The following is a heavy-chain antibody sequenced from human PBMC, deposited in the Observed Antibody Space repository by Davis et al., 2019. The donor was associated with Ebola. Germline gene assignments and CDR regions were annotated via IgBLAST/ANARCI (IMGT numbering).Heavy chain of an antibody. D-gene: IGHD3-16*01. CDR2: ISSTGTTI. V-gene: IGHV3-48*03. CDR1: GFTFSRYE. J-gene: IGHJ4*02. Sequence: GESLKISCAASGFTFSRYEMNWVRQAPGKGLEWVSYISSTGTTIYHAESVKGRFTISRDNAKNSLYLQMNSLRAEDTAVYYCARDWGVAGYWGQGTLVTVSS. CDR3: ARDWGVAGY.